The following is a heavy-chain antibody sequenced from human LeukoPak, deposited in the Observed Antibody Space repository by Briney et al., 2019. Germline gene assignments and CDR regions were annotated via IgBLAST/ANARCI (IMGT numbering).Heavy chain of an antibody. V-gene: IGHV3-9*01. D-gene: IGHD5-24*01. CDR1: GFTFDDSA. CDR3: AKDEEREYYYGMDV. CDR2: ISWSSGTI. Sequence: GGSLRLSCAASGFTFDDSAMHWVRQAPGKGLEWVSGISWSSGTIGYADSVKGRFTISRDNAKNSLYPQMNSLRAEDTALYYCAKDEEREYYYGMDVWGQGTTVTVSS. J-gene: IGHJ6*02.